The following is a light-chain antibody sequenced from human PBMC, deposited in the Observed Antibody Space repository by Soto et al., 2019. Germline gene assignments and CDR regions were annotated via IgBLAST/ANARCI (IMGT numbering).Light chain of an antibody. CDR1: QAVSTY. V-gene: IGKV3-11*01. J-gene: IGKJ4*01. CDR2: DAS. Sequence: VLTQSPATLSLSPGERATLSCRASQAVSTYVAWYQHKPGQAPRLLIYDASNRATGVPFRFSGSGSGTDFTLTVSSLEPEDFAVYYCQQRSNWPPTFGGGTKVDIK. CDR3: QQRSNWPPT.